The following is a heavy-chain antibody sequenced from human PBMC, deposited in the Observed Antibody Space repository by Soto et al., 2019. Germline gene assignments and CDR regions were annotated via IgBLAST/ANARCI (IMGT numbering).Heavy chain of an antibody. CDR3: GREGALDGDYAYFDY. CDR1: GGSISSGGYY. CDR2: IYYSGST. D-gene: IGHD4-17*01. Sequence: QVQLQESGPGLVKPSQTLSLTCPVSGGSISSGGYYWSWIRQHPGKGLEWIRYIYYSGSTYYNPSLKSRVTISVDKSKNQFSLKLSSVTAADTAVYYCGREGALDGDYAYFDYWGQGTLVTVSS. J-gene: IGHJ4*02. V-gene: IGHV4-31*03.